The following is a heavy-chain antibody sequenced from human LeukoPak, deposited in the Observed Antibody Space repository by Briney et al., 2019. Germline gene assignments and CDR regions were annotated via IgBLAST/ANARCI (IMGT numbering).Heavy chain of an antibody. CDR1: GLTVSNIH. Sequence: GGSLRLSCAASGLTVSNIHMSWVRQPPGKGLEWVSVIYAGGSTYYADSVKGRFTISRDNSKNTLYLQMNSLGAEDTAVYYCARDLGTAMVQRWGQGTLVTVSS. V-gene: IGHV3-53*01. CDR2: IYAGGST. CDR3: ARDLGTAMVQR. D-gene: IGHD5-18*01. J-gene: IGHJ4*02.